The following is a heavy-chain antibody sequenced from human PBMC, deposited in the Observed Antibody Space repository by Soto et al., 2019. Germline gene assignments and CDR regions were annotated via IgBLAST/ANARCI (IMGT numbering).Heavy chain of an antibody. CDR2: IIPVFGTP. CDR3: ARQLYDYVWGSYRH. V-gene: IGHV1-69*01. J-gene: IGHJ4*02. CDR1: GYIFKNYA. Sequence: QVQLVQSGAEVKETGSSVKVSCKSSGYIFKNYAVTWLRQAPGQGLEWMGGIIPVFGTPDYSQKFRGRVTITADESTSTVYMELRSLTSEDKAVYYCARQLYDYVWGSYRHWGQGTLVTVSS. D-gene: IGHD3-16*02.